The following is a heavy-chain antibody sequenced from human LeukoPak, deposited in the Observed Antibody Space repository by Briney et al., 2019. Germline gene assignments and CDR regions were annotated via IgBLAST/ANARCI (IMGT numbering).Heavy chain of an antibody. CDR2: IYSGGST. CDR3: ARDKTIAVAGRWGYYYYGMDV. CDR1: GFTFSSYW. V-gene: IGHV3-53*01. Sequence: GGSLRLSCAASGFTFSSYWMSWVRQAPGKGLEWVSVIYSGGSTYYADSVKGRFTISRDNSKNTLYLQMNSLRAEDTAVYYCARDKTIAVAGRWGYYYYGMDVWGQGTTVTVSS. J-gene: IGHJ6*02. D-gene: IGHD6-19*01.